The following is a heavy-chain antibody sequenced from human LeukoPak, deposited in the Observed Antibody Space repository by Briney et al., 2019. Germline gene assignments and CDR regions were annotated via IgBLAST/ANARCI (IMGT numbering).Heavy chain of an antibody. J-gene: IGHJ4*02. CDR1: GGSISTSNYY. CDR2: IFYSGST. V-gene: IGHV4-39*07. D-gene: IGHD3-22*01. CDR3: ARTSSGLYRGAYYFDY. Sequence: EPSETLSLTCTVSGGSISTSNYYWGWIRQPPGKGLEWIGNIFYSGSTYYSPSLRSRVTISLDTSRNQSSLKLNSVTAEDTAVYYCARTSSGLYRGAYYFDYWGQGTLVTVSS.